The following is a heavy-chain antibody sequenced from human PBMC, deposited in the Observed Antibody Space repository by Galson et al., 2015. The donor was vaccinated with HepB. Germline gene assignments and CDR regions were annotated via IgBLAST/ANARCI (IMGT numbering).Heavy chain of an antibody. CDR3: ARAGFGGSSSTHYYYGMDV. D-gene: IGHD6-6*01. CDR1: GGTFSSYA. V-gene: IGHV1-69*13. Sequence: SVKVSCKASGGTFSSYAISWVRQAPGQGLEWMGGIIPIFGTANYAQKFQGRVTITADESTSTAYMELSSLRSEDTAVYYCARAGFGGSSSTHYYYGMDVWGQGTTVTVSS. J-gene: IGHJ6*02. CDR2: IIPIFGTA.